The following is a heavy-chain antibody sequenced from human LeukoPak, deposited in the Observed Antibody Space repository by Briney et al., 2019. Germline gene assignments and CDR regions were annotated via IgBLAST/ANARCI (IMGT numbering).Heavy chain of an antibody. Sequence: ASVKVSCKASGCTFSSYGISWVRQAPGQGLEWMAWISAYNGDTNSAQKFQGRVTMTTDTSTSTAYMELRSLRSDDTAVYYCARDLRSSSVYYFDYWGQGTLVTVSS. D-gene: IGHD6-6*01. V-gene: IGHV1-18*01. CDR2: ISAYNGDT. CDR1: GCTFSSYG. CDR3: ARDLRSSSVYYFDY. J-gene: IGHJ4*02.